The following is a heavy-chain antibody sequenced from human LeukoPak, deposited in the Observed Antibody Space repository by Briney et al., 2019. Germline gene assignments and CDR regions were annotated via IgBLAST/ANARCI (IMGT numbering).Heavy chain of an antibody. CDR3: ARHYYDRTGYFYQDY. V-gene: IGHV4-59*08. Sequence: SETLSLTCTVSGGSISTYYWTWIRQPPGKGLEWIGYIYYSGSADYNPSLKSRVTISVDTSKNQFSLKLTSVTAADTAVYYCARHYYDRTGYFYQDYWGQGTLVTVSS. D-gene: IGHD3-22*01. CDR2: IYYSGSA. J-gene: IGHJ4*02. CDR1: GGSISTYY.